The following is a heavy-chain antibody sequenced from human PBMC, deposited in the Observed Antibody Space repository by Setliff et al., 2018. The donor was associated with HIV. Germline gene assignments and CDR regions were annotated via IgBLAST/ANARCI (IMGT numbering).Heavy chain of an antibody. J-gene: IGHJ4*02. Sequence: QPGGSLRLSCAASGFTFSRYWMHWVRQVPGKGLVWVALTNTDGTTTSYADFVKGRLSISRDNAGNTLYLHINSLRAEDTAVYYCAGSRGYFVQADWGQGTLVTVSS. CDR3: AGSRGYFVQAD. V-gene: IGHV3-74*01. D-gene: IGHD1-1*01. CDR1: GFTFSRYW. CDR2: TNTDGTTT.